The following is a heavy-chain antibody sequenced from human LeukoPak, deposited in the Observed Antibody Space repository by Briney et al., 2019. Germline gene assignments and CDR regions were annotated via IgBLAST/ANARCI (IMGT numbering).Heavy chain of an antibody. CDR2: INPSGGST. D-gene: IGHD6-6*01. Sequence: ASVKVSRKASGYTFTSYYMHWVRQAPGQGLEWKGIINPSGGSTSYAQKFQGRVTMTRDMSTSTVYMELSSLRSEDTAVYYCASGSSSSQLDYWGQGTLVTVSS. CDR3: ASGSSSSQLDY. J-gene: IGHJ4*02. CDR1: GYTFTSYY. V-gene: IGHV1-46*01.